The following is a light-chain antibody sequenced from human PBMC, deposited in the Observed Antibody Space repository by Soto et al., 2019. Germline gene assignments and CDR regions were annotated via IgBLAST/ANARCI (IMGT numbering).Light chain of an antibody. CDR1: QSISHL. CDR3: QQYNSNPPWS. CDR2: DAS. J-gene: IGKJ1*01. V-gene: IGKV1-5*01. Sequence: DIQMTQSPSTLSTSVGDRVTITCRASQSISHLMAWYQQKPGKAPNLLIYDASTLYSGVPSRFSGSGSGTEFTLTITSLPPDDFAPYYCQQYNSNPPWSFGKGTKVE.